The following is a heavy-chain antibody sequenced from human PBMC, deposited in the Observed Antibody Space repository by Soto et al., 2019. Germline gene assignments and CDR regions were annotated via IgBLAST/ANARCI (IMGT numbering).Heavy chain of an antibody. V-gene: IGHV2-5*02. Sequence: QITLKESGPTLVKPTQTLTLTCTFSGFSLPTDRVGVGWIRQPPGKALEWLAVIYWDDTKTYRPSLKSRLTITKDTSKSRGALTMTDMDPVDTATYYCAHAYGGRSLYWGQGTLVTVSS. D-gene: IGHD1-26*01. CDR1: GFSLPTDRVG. J-gene: IGHJ4*02. CDR2: IYWDDTK. CDR3: AHAYGGRSLY.